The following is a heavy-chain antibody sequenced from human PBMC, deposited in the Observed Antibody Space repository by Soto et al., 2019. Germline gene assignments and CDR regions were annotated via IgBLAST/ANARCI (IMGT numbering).Heavy chain of an antibody. CDR3: ASRVPHGTYGAPYFQH. CDR1: GFTFSSHG. V-gene: IGHV3-30*03. Sequence: QVQLVESGGGVVQPEKSLRLSCAASGFTFSSHGMHWVRQAPGKGLEWVAVISSDGTNKYYADSVKGRFAISRDNSKNTLYLQMNSLRAEDTAVYYCASRVPHGTYGAPYFQHWGQGTLVTVS. J-gene: IGHJ1*01. D-gene: IGHD1-26*01. CDR2: ISSDGTNK.